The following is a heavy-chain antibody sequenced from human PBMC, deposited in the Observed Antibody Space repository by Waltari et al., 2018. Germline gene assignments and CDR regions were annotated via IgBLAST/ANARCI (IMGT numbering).Heavy chain of an antibody. CDR2: IYYSGST. CDR3: ARETPQDCGGDCYIFDI. Sequence: QLQLQESGPGLVKPSETLSLTCTVSGGSISSSSYYWGWIRQPPGKGLEWIGSIYYSGSTYYHPSLKSRVTISVDTSKNQFSLKLSSVTAADTAVYYCARETPQDCGGDCYIFDIWGQGTMVTVSS. V-gene: IGHV4-39*07. D-gene: IGHD2-21*01. CDR1: GGSISSSSYY. J-gene: IGHJ3*02.